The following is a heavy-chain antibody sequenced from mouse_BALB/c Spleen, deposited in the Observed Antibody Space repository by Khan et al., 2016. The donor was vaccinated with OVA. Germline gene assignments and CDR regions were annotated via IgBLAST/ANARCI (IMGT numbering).Heavy chain of an antibody. CDR3: ARTEYYGSSYYFDY. D-gene: IGHD1-1*01. V-gene: IGHV1S135*01. CDR2: IDPYNGGT. CDR1: GYSFTDYN. J-gene: IGHJ2*01. Sequence: VQLQQSGPELVKPGASVKVSCKASGYSFTDYNMFWVKQSHGKSLEWIGYIDPYNGGTSYTQKFKGKATLTVDKSSSTAFMHLSSLTSEDSAVFYCARTEYYGSSYYFDYWGQGTTLTVSS.